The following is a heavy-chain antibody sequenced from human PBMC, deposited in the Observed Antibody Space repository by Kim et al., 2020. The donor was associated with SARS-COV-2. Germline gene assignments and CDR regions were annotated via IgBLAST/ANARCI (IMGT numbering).Heavy chain of an antibody. V-gene: IGHV4-34*01. D-gene: IGHD6-19*01. CDR2: INHCGST. CDR3: ARGTRQWLSRHYYYYMDV. CDR1: GGSFSGYY. Sequence: SETLSLTCAVYGGSFSGYYWSWIRQPPGKGLEWIGEINHCGSTNYNPSLKSRVTISVDTSKNQFSLKLSSVTAADTAVYYCARGTRQWLSRHYYYYMDVWGKGTTVTVSS. J-gene: IGHJ6*03.